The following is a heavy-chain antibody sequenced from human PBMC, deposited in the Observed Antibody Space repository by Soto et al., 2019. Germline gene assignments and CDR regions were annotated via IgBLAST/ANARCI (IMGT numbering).Heavy chain of an antibody. V-gene: IGHV1-18*01. D-gene: IGHD3-10*01. CDR2: INTHNGNT. CDR1: GYTFTTYG. Sequence: ASVKVSCKASGYTFTTYGISWVRQAPGEGLEWLGWINTHNGNTNYAQNLQGRVFMTANTSTNTAYMELRSLRSDDTAIYYCTREGSAPYYYYGMDAWGQGTTVTVSS. J-gene: IGHJ6*02. CDR3: TREGSAPYYYYGMDA.